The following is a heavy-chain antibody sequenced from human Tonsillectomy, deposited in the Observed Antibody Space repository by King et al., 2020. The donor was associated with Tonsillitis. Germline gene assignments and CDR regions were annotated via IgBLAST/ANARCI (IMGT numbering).Heavy chain of an antibody. CDR3: ARGDSVNYYYGMDV. Sequence: VQLQESGPGLVKPSQTLSLTCTVSGASIISSGGYFWSWIRQHPGKGLEWIGYIYDNANSYYNPSLKSRVTMSVDMSENQLSLKLSSVTAADTAVYYCARGDSVNYYYGMDVWGQGTTVTVSS. CDR1: GASIISSGGYF. V-gene: IGHV4-31*03. D-gene: IGHD5/OR15-5a*01. CDR2: IYDNANS. J-gene: IGHJ6*02.